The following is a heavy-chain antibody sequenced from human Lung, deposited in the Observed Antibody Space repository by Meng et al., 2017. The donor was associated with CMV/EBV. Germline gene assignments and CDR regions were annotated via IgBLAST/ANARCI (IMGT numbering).Heavy chain of an antibody. CDR2: IYFSGNT. J-gene: IGHJ4*02. CDR1: GGSISSSSYY. CDR3: VTETGYNYDN. V-gene: IGHV4-39*07. D-gene: IGHD5-24*01. Sequence: QLRLQGSGPGQVQPSRTLSPPSSVAGGSISSSSYYWGWIRQSPGKGLEWIGSIYFSGNTYYNPSLKSRVTMSVGTAQNKFSLTLRSVTAADTAVYYCVTETGYNYDNWGQGALVTVSS.